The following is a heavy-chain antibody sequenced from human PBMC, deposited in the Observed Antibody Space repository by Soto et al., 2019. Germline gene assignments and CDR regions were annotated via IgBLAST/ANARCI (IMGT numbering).Heavy chain of an antibody. CDR1: GFTFSSHV. CDR2: ISYDGNNK. Sequence: GGSLRLSCAASGFTFSSHVMHWVRQAPGKGLEWLAFISYDGNNKYYADSVKGRFTISRDNSKNTAYLQMSSLRPEDTAVYYCVKGEYYYDGSAYYPFDYWGQGRMVTVSS. CDR3: VKGEYYYDGSAYYPFDY. V-gene: IGHV3-30*14. D-gene: IGHD3-22*01. J-gene: IGHJ4*02.